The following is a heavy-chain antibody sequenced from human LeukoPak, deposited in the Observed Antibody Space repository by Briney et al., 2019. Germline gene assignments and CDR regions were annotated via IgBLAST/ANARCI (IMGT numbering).Heavy chain of an antibody. Sequence: GGSLRLSCAAPGFTFSNYAMGWVRQAPGKGPEWVSSIRYNIENTHYADAVQGRFTISRDNSKNTLYLQMNSLRAEDTARYYCAKASTRDTGYYFDSWGQGTLVSVSS. CDR2: IRYNIENT. D-gene: IGHD3-9*01. CDR3: AKASTRDTGYYFDS. V-gene: IGHV3-23*01. J-gene: IGHJ4*02. CDR1: GFTFSNYA.